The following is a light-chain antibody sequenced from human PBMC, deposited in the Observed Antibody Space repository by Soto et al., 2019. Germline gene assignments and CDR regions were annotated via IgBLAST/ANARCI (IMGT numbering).Light chain of an antibody. Sequence: EIVLTQSPGTLSLSPGARATLSCRASQSISSSYLAWYQQKPGQAPSLLVYGASSRATGIPDRFSGSGSGTDFTLTISRLEPEDFAVYYCQQYGSSRFTFGPGTKVDIK. CDR3: QQYGSSRFT. CDR2: GAS. V-gene: IGKV3-20*01. CDR1: QSISSSY. J-gene: IGKJ3*01.